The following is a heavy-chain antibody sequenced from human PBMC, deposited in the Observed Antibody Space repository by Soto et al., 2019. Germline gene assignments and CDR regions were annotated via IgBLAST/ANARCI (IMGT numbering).Heavy chain of an antibody. CDR3: ARPKANDYDSSGYPGGAFDI. Sequence: GASVKVSCKASGGTFSSYAISWVRQAPGQGLEWMGGIIPIFGTANYAQKFQGRVTITADESTSTAYMELSSLRSEDTAVYYCARPKANDYDSSGYPGGAFDIWGQGTMVTVS. CDR2: IIPIFGTA. V-gene: IGHV1-69*13. CDR1: GGTFSSYA. D-gene: IGHD3-22*01. J-gene: IGHJ3*02.